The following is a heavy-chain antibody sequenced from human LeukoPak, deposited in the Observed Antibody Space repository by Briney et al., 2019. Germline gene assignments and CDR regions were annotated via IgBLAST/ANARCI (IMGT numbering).Heavy chain of an antibody. CDR3: AKLGISDGIDY. Sequence: GSRTLSCLASGFTFSNYAMSWVSQAPGKGLEWVSGITISGKTAYYASSVKGRFTISRDNFKNTLYLQMNNLRAEDTAVYYCAKLGISDGIDYWGHGNLGSVSS. J-gene: IGHJ4*01. CDR2: ITISGKTA. V-gene: IGHV3-23*01. D-gene: IGHD3-16*01. CDR1: GFTFSNYA.